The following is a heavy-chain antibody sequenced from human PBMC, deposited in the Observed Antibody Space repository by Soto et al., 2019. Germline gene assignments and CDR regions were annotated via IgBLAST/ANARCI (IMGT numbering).Heavy chain of an antibody. J-gene: IGHJ3*02. D-gene: IGHD7-27*01. CDR2: ISYDGSNK. Sequence: GGSLRLSCAASGFTFSSYAMHWVRQAPGKGLEWVAVISYDGSNKYYADSVKGRFTISRDNSKNTLYLQMNSLRAEDTAVYYCARFSSGNWGSGVGAFDIWGQGTMVTVSS. V-gene: IGHV3-30*04. CDR1: GFTFSSYA. CDR3: ARFSSGNWGSGVGAFDI.